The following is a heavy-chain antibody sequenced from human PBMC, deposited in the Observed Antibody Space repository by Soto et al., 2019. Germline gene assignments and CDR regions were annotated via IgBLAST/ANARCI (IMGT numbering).Heavy chain of an antibody. Sequence: ASVKVSCKASGYTFTSYGISWVRQAPGQGLEWMGWISAYNGNTNYAQKLQGRVTMTTDTSTSTAYMELRSLRSDDTAVYYCARNCGGDCYPTYWYFDLWGRGTLVTVSS. V-gene: IGHV1-18*01. CDR2: ISAYNGNT. J-gene: IGHJ2*01. CDR1: GYTFTSYG. D-gene: IGHD2-21*02. CDR3: ARNCGGDCYPTYWYFDL.